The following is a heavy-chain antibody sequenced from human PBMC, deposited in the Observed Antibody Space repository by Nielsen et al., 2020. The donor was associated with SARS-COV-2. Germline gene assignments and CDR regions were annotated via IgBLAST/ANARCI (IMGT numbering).Heavy chain of an antibody. CDR2: IRSKAYGGTT. Sequence: GGSLRLSCTASGFTFGDYAMSWFRQAPGKGLEWVGFIRSKAYGGTTEYAASVKGRFTISRDDSKSIAYLQMNSLKTEDTAVYYCTRDPMLGYCSSTSCRRADAFDIWGQGTMATVSS. V-gene: IGHV3-49*03. CDR1: GFTFGDYA. J-gene: IGHJ3*02. D-gene: IGHD2-2*01. CDR3: TRDPMLGYCSSTSCRRADAFDI.